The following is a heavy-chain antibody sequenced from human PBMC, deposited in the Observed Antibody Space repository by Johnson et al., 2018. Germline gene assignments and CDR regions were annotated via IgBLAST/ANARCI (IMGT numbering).Heavy chain of an antibody. D-gene: IGHD6-13*01. Sequence: QVQLVESGGGLVKPGGSLRLSCAASGFIFSDYYMNWIRQAPGKGLEWVSCVTIFGSTTFYADSVKGRFTISRDDANNSSYLQMNSLRADDTGAYDCARGAYSSTWGYFYDHMDVWGKGTTVTVAS. CDR1: GFIFSDYY. CDR2: VTIFGSTT. CDR3: ARGAYSSTWGYFYDHMDV. V-gene: IGHV3-11*04. J-gene: IGHJ6*03.